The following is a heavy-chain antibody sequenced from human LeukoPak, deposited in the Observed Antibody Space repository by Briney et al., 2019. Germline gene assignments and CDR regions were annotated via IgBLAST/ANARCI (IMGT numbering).Heavy chain of an antibody. CDR2: NYYSGGT. J-gene: IGHJ4*02. CDR1: GGSISSYY. D-gene: IGHD1-26*01. Sequence: SETLSLTCTVSGGSISSYYWSWIRQPPGKGLEGIGYNYYSGGTNYNPSLKSRVTISVDTSKNQFSLKLSSVTAADTAVYYCARLGFSNSGSYLAPSDYWGQGTLVTVSS. CDR3: ARLGFSNSGSYLAPSDY. V-gene: IGHV4-59*08.